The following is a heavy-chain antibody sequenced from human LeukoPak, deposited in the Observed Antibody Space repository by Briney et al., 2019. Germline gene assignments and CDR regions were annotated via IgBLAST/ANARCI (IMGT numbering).Heavy chain of an antibody. CDR3: ARVHGGYPFDH. J-gene: IGHJ4*02. V-gene: IGHV3-48*03. CDR2: ISDTGSTI. Sequence: PGGSLRLSCAASGFTFSSYELNWVRQAPGKGLEWVSYISDTGSTIYYADSVEGRFTISRDNAKNSLYLQMNSLRAEDTAVYYCARVHGGYPFDHWGQGTLVTVSS. D-gene: IGHD2-15*01. CDR1: GFTFSSYE.